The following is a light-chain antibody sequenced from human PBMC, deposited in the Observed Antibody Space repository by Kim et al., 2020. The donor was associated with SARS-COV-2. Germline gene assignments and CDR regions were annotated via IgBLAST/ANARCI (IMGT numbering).Light chain of an antibody. CDR2: AAS. V-gene: IGKV1-27*01. J-gene: IGKJ4*01. CDR3: QKYAGAPLT. Sequence: DIQMTQSPSSLSASVGDTVTITCRASQGISNNLAWYQQQPGKVPNLLIYAASTLQSGVPSRFSGTRSGTDFTLTISSLQPEDVATYYCQKYAGAPLTFGGGTKVDIK. CDR1: QGISNN.